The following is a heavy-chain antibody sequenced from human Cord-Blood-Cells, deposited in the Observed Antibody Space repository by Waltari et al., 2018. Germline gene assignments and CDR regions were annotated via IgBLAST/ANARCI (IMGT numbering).Heavy chain of an antibody. Sequence: VTLKESGPVLVKPTETLTLTCTVSGFSLSNARMGVSWIRQPPGKALEWLAHIFSNDEKSYSTSLKSRLTISKDTSKSQVVLTMTNMDPVDTATYYCARTITTGTFYYYYYYMDVWGKGTTVTVSS. D-gene: IGHD3-16*01. CDR2: IFSNDEK. CDR1: GFSLSNARMG. CDR3: ARTITTGTFYYYYYYMDV. V-gene: IGHV2-26*01. J-gene: IGHJ6*03.